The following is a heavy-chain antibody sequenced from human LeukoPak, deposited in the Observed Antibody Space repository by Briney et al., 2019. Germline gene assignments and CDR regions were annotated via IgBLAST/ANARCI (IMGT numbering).Heavy chain of an antibody. Sequence: PSETLSLTCTVSGGSISSGDYYWSWIRQPPGKGLEWIGYIYYSGSTYYNPSLKSRVTISVDTSKNQFSLKLSSVTAADTAVYYCARGPVGATYYFGYWGQGTLVTVSS. V-gene: IGHV4-30-4*08. CDR1: GGSISSGDYY. D-gene: IGHD1-26*01. CDR3: ARGPVGATYYFGY. J-gene: IGHJ4*02. CDR2: IYYSGST.